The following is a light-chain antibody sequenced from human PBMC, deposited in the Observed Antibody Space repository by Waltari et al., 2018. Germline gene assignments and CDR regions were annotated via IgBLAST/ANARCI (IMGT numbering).Light chain of an antibody. Sequence: QSALTQPASVSESPGQSITISCTATSSDVIPYNYVSWYQQHPGTAPKRLVYDVNNRRSGGADLFACSKAGNAASLTISRVQAEDEADYYCSSYTASGTLVFGGGTRLTVL. CDR3: SSYTASGTLV. CDR2: DVN. J-gene: IGLJ2*01. V-gene: IGLV2-14*03. CDR1: SSDVIPYNY.